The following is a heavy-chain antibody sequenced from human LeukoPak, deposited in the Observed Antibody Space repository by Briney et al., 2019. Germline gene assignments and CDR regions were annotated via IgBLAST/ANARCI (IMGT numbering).Heavy chain of an antibody. CDR2: INYSGSST. V-gene: IGHV3-23*01. J-gene: IGHJ4*02. Sequence: GGSLRLSCAASGFTFSSYAMSWVRQAPGKGLEWVSVINYSGSSTYYADSVKGRFTISRDDSANTIYLQMNSLRVEDTAIYFCATGRGGSCYSAFACWGQGTLVTVFS. CDR3: ATGRGGSCYSAFAC. D-gene: IGHD2-15*01. CDR1: GFTFSSYA.